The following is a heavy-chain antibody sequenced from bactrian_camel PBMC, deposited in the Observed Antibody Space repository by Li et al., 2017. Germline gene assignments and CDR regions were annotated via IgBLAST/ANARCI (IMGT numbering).Heavy chain of an antibody. J-gene: IGHJ4*01. D-gene: IGHD1*01. CDR2: IDRFGFM. V-gene: IGHV3S26*01. CDR1: QYTDSQYC. Sequence: HVQLVESGGGSVQAGGSLRLSCVVSQYTDSQYCLGWFRQAPGKEREGVAAIDRFGFMSYAGSVRGRFTLSRDNAKNTLYLQMNSLKPDDTAVNYCAATGQMLSVAGCRTQGTQVTVS.